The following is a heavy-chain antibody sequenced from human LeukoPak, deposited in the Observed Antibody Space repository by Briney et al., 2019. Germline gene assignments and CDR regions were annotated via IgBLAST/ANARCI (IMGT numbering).Heavy chain of an antibody. D-gene: IGHD6-19*01. CDR3: ATKQWLAPPPDS. Sequence: LAGRSLRLSCAASGFTFSKYWMLWVRQAPGKGRESVSRINTDGTVTTYADSVKGRFTVSRDNADNTMFLQMNSVRDEDTAVYYCATKQWLAPPPDSWGQGTPVTVSS. CDR1: GFTFSKYW. CDR2: INTDGTVT. V-gene: IGHV3-74*01. J-gene: IGHJ4*02.